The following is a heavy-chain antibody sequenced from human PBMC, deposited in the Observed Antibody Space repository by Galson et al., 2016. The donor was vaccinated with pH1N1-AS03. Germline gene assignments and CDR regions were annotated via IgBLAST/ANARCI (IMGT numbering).Heavy chain of an antibody. V-gene: IGHV3-21*01. D-gene: IGHD6-13*01. CDR3: ASGVYSTHFHY. Sequence: SLRLSCAASGFTFTRSTMSWVRQAPGKGLEWVSSITSSSTYIYYADSVKGRFSISRDSAHNSLYLQMNSLRAEDTAVYYCASGVYSTHFHYWGQGILVTVSS. CDR1: GFTFTRST. J-gene: IGHJ4*02. CDR2: ITSSSTYI.